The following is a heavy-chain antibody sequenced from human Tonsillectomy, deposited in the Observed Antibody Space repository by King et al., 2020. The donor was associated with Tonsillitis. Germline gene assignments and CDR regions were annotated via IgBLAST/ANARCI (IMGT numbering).Heavy chain of an antibody. CDR2: ISSSGSTI. V-gene: IGHV3-48*03. Sequence: VQLVESGGGLVQPGGSLRLSCAASGFTLSSYEMNWVRQAPGKGLEWVSYISSSGSTIYYADSVKGRFTISRDNAKNSLYLQMNSLRAEDTAVYYCATGLGQPPEIAAAGDNWFDPWGQGTLVTVSS. J-gene: IGHJ5*02. CDR1: GFTLSSYE. D-gene: IGHD6-13*01. CDR3: ATGLGQPPEIAAAGDNWFDP.